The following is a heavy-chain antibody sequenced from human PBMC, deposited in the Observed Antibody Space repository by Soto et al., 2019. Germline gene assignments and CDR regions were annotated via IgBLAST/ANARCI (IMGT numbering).Heavy chain of an antibody. CDR1: GFTFGDYA. D-gene: IGHD1-26*01. V-gene: IGHV3-49*04. CDR3: TRGSGSWSPLDC. Sequence: GGSLRLSCTASGFTFGDYAMSWVRRAPGKGLEWVGFIRSKAYGGTTEYAASVKGRFTISRDDSKSIAYLQMNSLKTEDTAVYYCTRGSGSWSPLDCWGQGTLVTVSS. CDR2: IRSKAYGGTT. J-gene: IGHJ4*02.